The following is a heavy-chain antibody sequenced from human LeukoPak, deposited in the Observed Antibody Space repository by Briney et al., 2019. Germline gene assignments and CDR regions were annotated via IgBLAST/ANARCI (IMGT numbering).Heavy chain of an antibody. D-gene: IGHD2-15*01. V-gene: IGHV1-18*01. J-gene: IGHJ6*02. CDR2: ISTYNGDT. CDR1: GYTFTRYG. Sequence: GASVKVSCKASGYTFTRYGISWVRQAPGQGLEWTGWISTYNGDTKNAQMLQGRVTMTTDTSTSTAYMELRSLRSDDTAVYYCARVLSPYCSGGSCLYYYGMDVWGQGTTVTVSS. CDR3: ARVLSPYCSGGSCLYYYGMDV.